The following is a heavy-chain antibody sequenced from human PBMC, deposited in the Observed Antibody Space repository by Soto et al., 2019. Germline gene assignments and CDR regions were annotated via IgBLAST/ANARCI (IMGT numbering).Heavy chain of an antibody. D-gene: IGHD3-10*01. V-gene: IGHV5-10-1*01. CDR1: GYSFTSYW. CDR3: ARHVIKSYGSGSCDY. Sequence: GESLKISCKGSGYSFTSYWISWVRQMPGKGLEWMGRIDPSDSYTNYSPSFQGHVTISADKSISTAYLQWSSLKASDTAMYYCARHVIKSYGSGSCDYWGQGTLVTVSS. J-gene: IGHJ4*02. CDR2: IDPSDSYT.